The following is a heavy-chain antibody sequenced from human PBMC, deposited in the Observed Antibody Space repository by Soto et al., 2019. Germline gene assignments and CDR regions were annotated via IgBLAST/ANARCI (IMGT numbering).Heavy chain of an antibody. Sequence: PGGSLRLSCSASGFTFSTFAMHWVRQAPGKGLEDVSAISSNGGYTYYADSVKGRFTISRDNSKNTLYLQMSSLRAEDTAVYYCVKYTSSWPTSPNNWFDPWGQGTLVTVSS. V-gene: IGHV3-64D*08. J-gene: IGHJ5*02. CDR3: VKYTSSWPTSPNNWFDP. CDR1: GFTFSTFA. CDR2: ISSNGGYT. D-gene: IGHD6-13*01.